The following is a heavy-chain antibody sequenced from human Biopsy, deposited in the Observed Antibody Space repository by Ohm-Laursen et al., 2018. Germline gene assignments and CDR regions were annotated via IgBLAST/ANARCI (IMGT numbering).Heavy chain of an antibody. Sequence: TLSFTCTVSGGSINSYYWSWMRQPAGQGLEWIGRLFTSGTTNYSPSLNNRVTMSVDTSKNQFSLRLTSVTAADTAVYYCARGDYFDSNGYFWFDPWGQGTLVTVSS. CDR2: LFTSGTT. CDR3: ARGDYFDSNGYFWFDP. V-gene: IGHV4-4*07. CDR1: GGSINSYY. D-gene: IGHD3-22*01. J-gene: IGHJ5*02.